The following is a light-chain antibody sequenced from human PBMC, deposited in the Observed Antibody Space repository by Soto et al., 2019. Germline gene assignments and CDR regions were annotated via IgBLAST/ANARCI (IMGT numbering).Light chain of an antibody. V-gene: IGKV1-5*01. CDR3: QQYNTYTLYT. CDR1: QSISTW. CDR2: DAS. J-gene: IGKJ2*01. Sequence: DIQLTQSPSTLSASLGDRVTITCRASQSISTWLAWYQQKPGKTPSLLIYDASTLETGVPSRFSGRGSGTEFTLTISSLQPDDFATYYCQQYNTYTLYTFGQGTKLEIK.